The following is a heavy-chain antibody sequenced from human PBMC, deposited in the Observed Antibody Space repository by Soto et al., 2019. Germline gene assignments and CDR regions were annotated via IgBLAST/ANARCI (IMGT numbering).Heavy chain of an antibody. J-gene: IGHJ4*02. CDR3: ARDGGAAAGMRGYFDY. D-gene: IGHD6-13*01. CDR2: ISYDGSNK. V-gene: IGHV3-30-3*01. CDR1: GFTFSSYA. Sequence: GGSLRLSCAASGFTFSSYAMHWVRQAPGKGLEWVAVISYDGSNKYYADSVKGRFTISRDNSKNTLYLQMNSLRAEDTAVYYCARDGGAAAGMRGYFDYWGQGTLVTVSS.